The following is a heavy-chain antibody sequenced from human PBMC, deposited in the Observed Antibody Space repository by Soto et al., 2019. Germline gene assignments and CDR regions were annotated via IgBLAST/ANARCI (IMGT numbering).Heavy chain of an antibody. V-gene: IGHV1-18*04. CDR3: AKTRYTRSLKYYFDH. Sequence: QVQLLQSGAEVKESGASVKVSCKASGYTFTGYGISWVRQAPGQGLEWMGWIDPSNGQAHYAQGLQGTVTMTKDTSTSTVYMELRSLRSDDTAVYYCAKTRYTRSLKYYFDHWGQGTLVTVSS. CDR1: GYTFTGYG. D-gene: IGHD2-2*02. J-gene: IGHJ4*02. CDR2: IDPSNGQA.